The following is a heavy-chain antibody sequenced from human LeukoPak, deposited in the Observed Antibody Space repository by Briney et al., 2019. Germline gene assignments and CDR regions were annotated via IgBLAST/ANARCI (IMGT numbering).Heavy chain of an antibody. CDR2: ITRGSIYT. V-gene: IGHV3-21*01. CDR1: GFTFSNYN. J-gene: IGHJ6*03. CDR3: ARDPYNGSYGDDYYYYMDV. Sequence: GGSLRLSCAASGFTFSNYNMNWVRQTPGKGLEWVLSITRGSIYTFYADSVKGRFTISRDNAKNSLSLQMNSLRAEDTAVYYCARDPYNGSYGDDYYYYMDVWGKGTTVTISS. D-gene: IGHD1-26*01.